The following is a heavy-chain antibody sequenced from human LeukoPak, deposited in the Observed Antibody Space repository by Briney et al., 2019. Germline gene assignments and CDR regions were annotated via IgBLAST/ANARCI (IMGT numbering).Heavy chain of an antibody. J-gene: IGHJ6*02. CDR2: INWNGGST. V-gene: IGHV3-20*01. D-gene: IGHD3-10*01. Sequence: GGSLRLSCAASGFTFDDYGMSWVRQAPGKGLEWVSGINWNGGSTGYADSVEGRFTISRDNAKNSLYLQMNSLRAEDTALYHCARNLLWFGEFKGMDVWGQGTTVTVSS. CDR3: ARNLLWFGEFKGMDV. CDR1: GFTFDDYG.